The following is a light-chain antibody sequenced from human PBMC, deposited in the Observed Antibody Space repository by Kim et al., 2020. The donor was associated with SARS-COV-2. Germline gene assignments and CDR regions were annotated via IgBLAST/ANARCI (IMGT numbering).Light chain of an antibody. V-gene: IGLV2-8*01. J-gene: IGLJ3*02. CDR2: VVN. CDR3: SSFAGRNTFGV. CDR1: NNDFGGYKY. Sequence: SATITCTGTNNDFGGYKYVSWYQQPPGKAPRLMIFVVNQRPSGVPDRFSGSKSGNTASLTVSGLQAEDGADYYCSSFAGRNTFGVFGGGTQLTVL.